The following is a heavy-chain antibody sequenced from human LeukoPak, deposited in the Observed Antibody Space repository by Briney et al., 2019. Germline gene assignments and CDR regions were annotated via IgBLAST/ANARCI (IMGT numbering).Heavy chain of an antibody. Sequence: GGSLRLSCAASGFTVSSNYMSWVRQAPGKGLEWVSVIYSGGTTFKAGSVKGRFTISRDTSKNTVYLQMNSLRAEDTAIYYCARKRQWNDGFDIWGQGAVVTVSS. CDR1: GFTVSSNY. J-gene: IGHJ3*02. CDR2: IYSGGTT. D-gene: IGHD6-19*01. V-gene: IGHV3-53*01. CDR3: ARKRQWNDGFDI.